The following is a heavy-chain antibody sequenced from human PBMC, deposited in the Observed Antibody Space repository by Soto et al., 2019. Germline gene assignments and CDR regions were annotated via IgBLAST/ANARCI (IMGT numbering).Heavy chain of an antibody. J-gene: IGHJ4*02. CDR1: GGSISSGGYS. CDR2: IYHSGST. Sequence: QLQLQDSGSGLVKPSQPQSLTCAVSGGSISSGGYSWSWIRQPLGKGLEWIGYIYHSGSTYYNPSPKCRVNISVDRSKNQNCLKLSSATASDSAVYYCAKVVLPALRTAYWGQGTLVTVSS. D-gene: IGHD4-17*01. V-gene: IGHV4-30-2*01. CDR3: AKVVLPALRTAY.